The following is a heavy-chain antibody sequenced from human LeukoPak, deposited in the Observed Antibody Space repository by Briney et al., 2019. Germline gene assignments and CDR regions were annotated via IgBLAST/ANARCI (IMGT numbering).Heavy chain of an antibody. CDR3: ARDPIWSGYSDF. Sequence: GGSLRLSCAPSGFTFSNYGMHWVRQAPGKGLEWVAVISYDGSNKYYADSVKGRFTISRDNSKNTLYLQMNSLRAEDTAVYYCARDPIWSGYSDFWGQGTLVTVSS. D-gene: IGHD3-3*01. V-gene: IGHV3-30*19. CDR1: GFTFSNYG. CDR2: ISYDGSNK. J-gene: IGHJ4*02.